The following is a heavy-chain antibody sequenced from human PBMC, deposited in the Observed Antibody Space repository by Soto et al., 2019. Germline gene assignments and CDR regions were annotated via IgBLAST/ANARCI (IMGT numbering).Heavy chain of an antibody. V-gene: IGHV3-13*01. CDR2: IGTAGDT. CDR1: GFTFSSYD. Sequence: GGSLRLSCAASGFTFSSYDMHWVRQATGKGLEWVSAIGTAGDTYYPGSVKGRFTISRENAKNSLYLQMNSLRAEDTAVYYCARAQSFGGMDVWGQGTTVTVSS. D-gene: IGHD3-16*01. CDR3: ARAQSFGGMDV. J-gene: IGHJ6*02.